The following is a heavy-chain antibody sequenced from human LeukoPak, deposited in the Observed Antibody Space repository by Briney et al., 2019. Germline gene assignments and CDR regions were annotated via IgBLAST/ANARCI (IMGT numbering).Heavy chain of an antibody. CDR2: IWYDGSNK. Sequence: GRSLRLSCAASGFTFSSYGMHWVRQAPGKGLEWVSVIWYDGSNKYYGDSVKGRFTISRDNSKNTLFLQMNSLRAEDTAIYYCAREKYGFAPSGYYYYYMDVWGKGTTVTVSS. J-gene: IGHJ6*03. CDR1: GFTFSSYG. V-gene: IGHV3-33*01. CDR3: AREKYGFAPSGYYYYYMDV. D-gene: IGHD4-17*01.